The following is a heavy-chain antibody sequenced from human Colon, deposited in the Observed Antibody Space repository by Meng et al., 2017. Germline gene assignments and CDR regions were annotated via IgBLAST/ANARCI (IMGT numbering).Heavy chain of an antibody. V-gene: IGHV4-30-4*08. Sequence: QGPLQESGPGLVKPSQTRSLTCTVSGGSISSGGYYWSWIRQHPGKGLEWIGYIYYSGSTYYNPSLKSRVTISGDTSNKQFSLKLTSVTAADTAVYYCARSPYSGSALPFFDYWGQGSLVTVSS. D-gene: IGHD1-26*01. CDR2: IYYSGST. J-gene: IGHJ4*02. CDR3: ARSPYSGSALPFFDY. CDR1: GGSISSGGYY.